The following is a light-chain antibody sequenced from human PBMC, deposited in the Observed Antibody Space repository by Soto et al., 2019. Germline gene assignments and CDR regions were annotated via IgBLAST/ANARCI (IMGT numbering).Light chain of an antibody. J-gene: IGKJ1*01. CDR2: ASS. Sequence: DIQMTQSPSTLSASVGDRVTITCRASQSISGWLAWYQQKPGKAPKLLIYASSNLHTGVPSRFSGSASGTDFTLTISSLQPEDSATYYCQQTYSNPRTFGQGTKVDIK. CDR3: QQTYSNPRT. V-gene: IGKV1-39*01. CDR1: QSISGW.